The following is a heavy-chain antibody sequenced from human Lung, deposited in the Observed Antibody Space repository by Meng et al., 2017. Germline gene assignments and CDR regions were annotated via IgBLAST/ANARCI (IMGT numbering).Heavy chain of an antibody. CDR2: TYYRSKWYN. J-gene: IGHJ4*02. CDR1: GDSVSSNSAA. V-gene: IGHV6-1*01. CDR3: ARSQQWLDS. D-gene: IGHD6-19*01. Sequence: QVHLQQSGPGLVKLSQTLPLPCATSGDSVSSNSAAWNWIRQSPSRGLEWLGRTYYRSKWYNGYAVSVRSRITINPDTSKNQFSLQLNSVTPEDTAVYYCARSQQWLDSWGQGTLVTVSS.